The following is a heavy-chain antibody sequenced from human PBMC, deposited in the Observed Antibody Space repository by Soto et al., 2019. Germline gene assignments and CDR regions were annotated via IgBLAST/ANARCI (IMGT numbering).Heavy chain of an antibody. CDR1: GFSLSTSGLV. CDR3: AHRMGGYVVWSAIVPFES. V-gene: IGHV2-5*02. J-gene: IGHJ6*04. Sequence: SGPTREPTQTLTLTCTFSGFSLSTSGLVVGWIRQPPGKALEWLALIYWDDDKRYSPSLKSRLTITKDTSKNQVVLTMTSMDPGDKATYYCAHRMGGYVVWSAIVPFESWGKGKRGTVYS. CDR2: IYWDDDK. D-gene: IGHD3-3*01.